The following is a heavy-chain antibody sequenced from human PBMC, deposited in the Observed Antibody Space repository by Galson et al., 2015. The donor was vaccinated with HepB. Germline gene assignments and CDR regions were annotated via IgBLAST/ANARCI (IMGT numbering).Heavy chain of an antibody. CDR2: IYSGGST. CDR3: ARGGPLYYYYGMDV. CDR1: GFTVSSNY. J-gene: IGHJ6*02. Sequence: SLRLSCAASGFTVSSNYMSWVRQAPGKGLEWVSVIYSGGSTYYADSVKGRFTISRDNSKNTLCLQMNSLRAEDTAVYYCARGGPLYYYYGMDVWGQGTTVTVSS. V-gene: IGHV3-66*01.